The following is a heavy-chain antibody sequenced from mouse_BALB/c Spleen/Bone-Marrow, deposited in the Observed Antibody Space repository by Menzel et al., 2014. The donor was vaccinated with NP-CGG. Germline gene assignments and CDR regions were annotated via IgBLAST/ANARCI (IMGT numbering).Heavy chain of an antibody. CDR3: ARHGITRLLDY. CDR1: GFTFSSYA. D-gene: IGHD2-4*01. CDR2: ISSGGSYT. Sequence: EAKVVESGGGLVKPGGSLKLSCAASGFTFSSYAMSWVRQTPEKRLEWVATISSGGSYTYYPDSVKGRFTISRDNAKNXXXXXXSSLRSEDTAMYYCARHGITRLLDYWGQGTTLTVSS. V-gene: IGHV5-9-3*01. J-gene: IGHJ2*01.